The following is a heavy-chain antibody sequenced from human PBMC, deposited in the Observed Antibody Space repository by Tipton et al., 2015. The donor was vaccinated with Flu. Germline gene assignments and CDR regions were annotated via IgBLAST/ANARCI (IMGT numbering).Heavy chain of an antibody. V-gene: IGHV4-4*07. CDR3: ARGVYYVIAGYIDY. CDR2: IHSTGTT. D-gene: IGHD3-10*02. CDR1: GGSISSYF. J-gene: IGHJ4*02. Sequence: TLSLTCSVSGGSISSYFWSWIWKPDGKGLEWIGRIHSTGTTNYNPSLRSRVTMSLDTSKTQFSLNLSSVTAADTAVYYFARGVYYVIAGYIDYWCQGTLGTVSS.